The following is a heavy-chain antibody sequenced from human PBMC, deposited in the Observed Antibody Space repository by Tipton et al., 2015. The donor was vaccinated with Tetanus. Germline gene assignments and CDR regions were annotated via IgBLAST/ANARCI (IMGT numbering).Heavy chain of an antibody. Sequence: SLRLSCAASGFTVSNSYMTWVRQALGKGLEWVSSIFNYGGTYSADSVKGRFTISRDNSRNTLYLQMNSLRAEDTAVYYCGGFSFSDDLDIWGRGTMVTVSS. J-gene: IGHJ3*02. D-gene: IGHD2-15*01. CDR2: IFNYGGT. CDR1: GFTVSNSY. V-gene: IGHV3-53*01. CDR3: GGFSFSDDLDI.